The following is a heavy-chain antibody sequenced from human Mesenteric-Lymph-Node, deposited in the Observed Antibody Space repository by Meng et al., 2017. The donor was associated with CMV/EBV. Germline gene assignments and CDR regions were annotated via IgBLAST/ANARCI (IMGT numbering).Heavy chain of an antibody. CDR3: ARGYSNYIEY. J-gene: IGHJ4*02. CDR1: GGTFSTYG. Sequence: ASVKVSCKASGGTFSTYGVNWVRQAPGQGLEWMGWINPSSGATKSAQRFQDILTMSRDTSISTVYMDLSRLTSDDTAVYYCARGYSNYIEYWGQGTLVTVSS. V-gene: IGHV1-2*02. CDR2: INPSSGAT. D-gene: IGHD5-12*01.